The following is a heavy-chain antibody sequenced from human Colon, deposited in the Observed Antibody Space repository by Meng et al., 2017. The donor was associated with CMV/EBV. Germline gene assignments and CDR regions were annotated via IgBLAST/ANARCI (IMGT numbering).Heavy chain of an antibody. D-gene: IGHD3-3*01. CDR3: ARDPLRFLEWFPDYFDY. V-gene: IGHV4-59*01. CDR2: VYYAGST. Sequence: SETLSLTCTVSGGSISTFYWSWLRQSPGKGLEWIGYVYYAGSTKYKSPLKDRVTTSVDTSKRQFSLRLASVTSADTAVYYCARDPLRFLEWFPDYFDYWGQGTLVTVSS. CDR1: GGSISTFY. J-gene: IGHJ4*02.